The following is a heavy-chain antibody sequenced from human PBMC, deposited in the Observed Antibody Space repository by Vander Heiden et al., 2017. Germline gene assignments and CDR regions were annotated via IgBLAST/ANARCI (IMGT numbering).Heavy chain of an antibody. D-gene: IGHD3-22*01. Sequence: EVQLVASGGGLVKPGGSLRLSCAASGFTFSRCSRNWGRQAPGKGLEWVSCISSSNNYIYYADSVKGRFTISRDNAKNSLYLQMNSRKAEDTAVDYCARPYYYDTSGYNYKYFQHWGQGTLVTVAS. J-gene: IGHJ1*01. CDR1: GFTFSRCS. CDR2: ISSSNNYI. CDR3: ARPYYYDTSGYNYKYFQH. V-gene: IGHV3-21*01.